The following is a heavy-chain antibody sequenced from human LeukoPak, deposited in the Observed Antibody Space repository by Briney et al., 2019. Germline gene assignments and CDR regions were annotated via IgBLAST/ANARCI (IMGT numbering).Heavy chain of an antibody. D-gene: IGHD1-26*01. J-gene: IGHJ4*02. V-gene: IGHV3-21*01. CDR1: GFTFSSYS. Sequence: GGSLRLSCAASGFTFSSYSMNWVRQAPGKGLEWVSSISSSSSYIYYADSAKGRFTISRDNAKNSLYLQMNSLRAEDTAVYYCARDHEWELRTVDYWGQGTLVTVSS. CDR3: ARDHEWELRTVDY. CDR2: ISSSSSYI.